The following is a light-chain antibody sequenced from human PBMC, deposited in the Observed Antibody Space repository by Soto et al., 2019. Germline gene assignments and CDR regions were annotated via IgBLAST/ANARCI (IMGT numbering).Light chain of an antibody. CDR3: SSYAASNNFYFV. CDR2: EVT. CDR1: SSDVGAYNY. Sequence: QSALTQPPSASGSPGQSVTISCTGTSSDVGAYNYVSWYQQYPGRAPKLMIYEVTKRPSGVPDRFSGSKSGNTGSLTVSGLQAEDEADYYCSSYAASNNFYFVFGGGTKLTVL. V-gene: IGLV2-8*01. J-gene: IGLJ3*02.